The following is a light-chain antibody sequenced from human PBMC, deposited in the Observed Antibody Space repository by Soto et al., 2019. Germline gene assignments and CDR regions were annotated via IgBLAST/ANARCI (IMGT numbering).Light chain of an antibody. CDR1: SSDIGAYNH. J-gene: IGLJ3*02. CDR3: SSYTTSDTWV. Sequence: QSSLAHRASLSGSPGQSITISCTGTSSDIGAYNHVSWYQQYPGKAPTLMIYEVTNRPSGVSSRFSGSKSGNTASLTISGLQAEDESDYYCSSYTTSDTWVFGGGTKVTGL. V-gene: IGLV2-14*01. CDR2: EVT.